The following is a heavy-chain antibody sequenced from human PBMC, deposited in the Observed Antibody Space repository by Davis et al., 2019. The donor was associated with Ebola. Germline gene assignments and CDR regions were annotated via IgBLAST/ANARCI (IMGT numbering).Heavy chain of an antibody. D-gene: IGHD2-21*02. CDR1: GGSISPYY. J-gene: IGHJ4*02. V-gene: IGHV4-59*01. CDR3: ARATRHCSPGCYFDS. CDR2: IHYTGVT. Sequence: SETLSLTCTVSGGSISPYYWGWIRQPPGKGLELIGYIHYTGVTNYHPSLMSRVSISLDTFKTQLSLNLASVTAADTAIYYCARATRHCSPGCYFDSWGQGSLVTVSS.